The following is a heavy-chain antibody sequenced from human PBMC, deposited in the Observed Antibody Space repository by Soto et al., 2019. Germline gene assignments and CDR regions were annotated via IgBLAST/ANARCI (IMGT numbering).Heavy chain of an antibody. J-gene: IGHJ4*02. CDR1: GFTFSSYG. V-gene: IGHV3-33*01. CDR2: IWYDGSNK. D-gene: IGHD2-2*01. Sequence: GGSLRLSCAASGFTFSSYGMHWVRQAPGKGLEWVAVIWYDGSNKYYADSVKGRFTISRDNSKNTLYLQMNSLRAEDTAVYYCARATRYFGSFDYWGQGILVTVSS. CDR3: ARATRYFGSFDY.